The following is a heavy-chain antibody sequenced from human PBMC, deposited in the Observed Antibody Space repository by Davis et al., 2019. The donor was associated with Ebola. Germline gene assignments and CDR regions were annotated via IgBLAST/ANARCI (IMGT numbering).Heavy chain of an antibody. J-gene: IGHJ6*02. CDR1: GYTFTSYG. CDR2: SSAYNGNA. V-gene: IGHV1-18*01. Sequence: ASVKVSCKASGYTFTSYGISRVRQAPGQGLEWMGWSSAYNGNANYAQKPQGRVTMTTDTSRRSAYMGLGSLRSDDTAVYYFARKGFLVWLLSTDSYGMDVWGQGTTVTVSS. CDR3: ARKGFLVWLLSTDSYGMDV. D-gene: IGHD3-3*01.